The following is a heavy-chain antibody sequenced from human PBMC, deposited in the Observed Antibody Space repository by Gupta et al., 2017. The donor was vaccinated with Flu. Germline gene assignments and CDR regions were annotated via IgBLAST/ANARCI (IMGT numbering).Heavy chain of an antibody. Sequence: EVQLLESGGGLVQPGGSLRLPCAASGFTFNINAMTWVRQAPGKGLEWVSVSSGSGDSTYYADSVKGRFTISRDNSKNRLYLQMNSLRAEDTAVYYCAKDRSSRGYYYTSDYWGQGTLVTVSS. CDR1: GFTFNINA. J-gene: IGHJ4*02. D-gene: IGHD3-22*01. CDR3: AKDRSSRGYYYTSDY. V-gene: IGHV3-23*01. CDR2: SSGSGDST.